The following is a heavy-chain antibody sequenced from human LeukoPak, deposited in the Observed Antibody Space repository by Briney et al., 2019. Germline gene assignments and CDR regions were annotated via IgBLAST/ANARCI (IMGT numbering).Heavy chain of an antibody. J-gene: IGHJ4*02. V-gene: IGHV3-43*02. CDR3: AKGDTAMVLRFDY. CDR1: GFTFDDYA. Sequence: PGGSLRLSCAASGFTFDDYAMHWVRQAPGKGLEWVSLISGDGSSTYYADSVKGRFTNSRDNSKNSRYLQMNSLRTEDTALYYCAKGDTAMVLRFDYWGQGTLVTVSS. CDR2: ISGDGSST. D-gene: IGHD5-18*01.